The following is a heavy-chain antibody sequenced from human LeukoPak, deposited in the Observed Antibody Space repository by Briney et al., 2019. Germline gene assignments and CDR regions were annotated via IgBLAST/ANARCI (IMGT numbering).Heavy chain of an antibody. CDR1: GFSLSSYA. D-gene: IGHD3-16*02. CDR2: ISSTDAGT. CDR3: ARGPRITFGGVIA. V-gene: IGHV3-23*01. Sequence: GGSLRLSCAASGFSLSSYAMSWVRQAPGKGLEWVSAISSTDAGTYHADSVKGRFTISRDNSKNTLYLQMNSLRAEDTAVYYCARGPRITFGGVIAWGQGTLVTVSS. J-gene: IGHJ5*02.